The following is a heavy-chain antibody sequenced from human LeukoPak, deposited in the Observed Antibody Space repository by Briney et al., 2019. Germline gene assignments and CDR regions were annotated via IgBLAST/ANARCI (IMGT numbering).Heavy chain of an antibody. Sequence: SETLSLTCTVSGGSISSYYWSWIRQPAGKGLEWIGRIYTSGSTNYNPSLKSRVTMSVDTSKNQFSLKLSSVTAADTAVYYCARGGYSSGWYLNDAFDIWGQGTMVTVSS. CDR3: ARGGYSSGWYLNDAFDI. V-gene: IGHV4-4*07. CDR1: GGSISSYY. J-gene: IGHJ3*02. CDR2: IYTSGST. D-gene: IGHD6-19*01.